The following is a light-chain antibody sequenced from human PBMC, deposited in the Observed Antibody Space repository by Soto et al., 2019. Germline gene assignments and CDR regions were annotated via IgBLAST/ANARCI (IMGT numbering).Light chain of an antibody. V-gene: IGKV3-20*01. CDR2: GAS. CDR1: QSVSNNY. Sequence: EIVLTQSPGTLSLSPGERATLSCRASQSVSNNYLAWYQQKPGQAPRLLIYGASSRATGIPVRFSGSGSGTEFTLTISRLEPEDFAVYYCQQYGSSGTFGQGTKVDIK. J-gene: IGKJ1*01. CDR3: QQYGSSGT.